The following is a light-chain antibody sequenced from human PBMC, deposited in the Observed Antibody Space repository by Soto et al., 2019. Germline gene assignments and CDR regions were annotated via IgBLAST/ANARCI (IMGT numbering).Light chain of an antibody. CDR2: GAS. CDR3: QQYDSWPPLFT. J-gene: IGKJ3*01. Sequence: EIVMTQSPATLSVSPGERATLSCRASQSISSNLAWYQQRPGQAHRLLVYGASTRATGVPARFSGSGSGTEFTLTISSLQSEDFALYYCQQYDSWPPLFTFGPGTKVDLK. V-gene: IGKV3-15*01. CDR1: QSISSN.